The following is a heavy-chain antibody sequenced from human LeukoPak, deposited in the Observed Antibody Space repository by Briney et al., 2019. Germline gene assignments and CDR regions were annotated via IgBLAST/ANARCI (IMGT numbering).Heavy chain of an antibody. CDR1: GGSISSYY. D-gene: IGHD2-2*02. CDR2: IYYSGST. Sequence: SETLSLTCTVSGGSISSYYWSWIRQPPGKGLEWIGYIYYSGSTNYNPSLKSRVTISVDTSKNQFSLKLSSVTAADTAVYYCARDILLGYCSSTSCYTGAFDIWGQGTMVTVSS. V-gene: IGHV4-59*01. J-gene: IGHJ3*02. CDR3: ARDILLGYCSSTSCYTGAFDI.